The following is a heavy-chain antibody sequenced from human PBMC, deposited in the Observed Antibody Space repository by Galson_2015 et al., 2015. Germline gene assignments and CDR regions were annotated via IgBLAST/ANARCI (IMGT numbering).Heavy chain of an antibody. Sequence: SVKVSCRASGYTFTSYYMHWVRQAPGQGLEWMGIINPSGGSTSYAQKFQGRVTMTRDTSTSTVYMELSSLRSEDTAVYYCARESTVTISDFDYWGQGTLVTVSS. CDR3: ARESTVTISDFDY. J-gene: IGHJ4*02. CDR2: INPSGGST. V-gene: IGHV1-46*01. CDR1: GYTFTSYY. D-gene: IGHD4-17*01.